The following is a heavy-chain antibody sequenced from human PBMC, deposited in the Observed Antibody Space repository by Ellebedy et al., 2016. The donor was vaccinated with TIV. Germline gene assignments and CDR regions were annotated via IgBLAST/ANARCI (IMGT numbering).Heavy chain of an antibody. CDR2: ISDSGYT. D-gene: IGHD3-10*01. V-gene: IGHV3-23*01. Sequence: PGGSLRLSCAAPGFAFSSNGMSWVRQTPGKGLDWVSGISDSGYTDYADSVKGRFTISRDNSKNTLYLQMNSLRAEDTALYYCAKDSGEKHEYWGQGTMVTISS. J-gene: IGHJ4*02. CDR1: GFAFSSNG. CDR3: AKDSGEKHEY.